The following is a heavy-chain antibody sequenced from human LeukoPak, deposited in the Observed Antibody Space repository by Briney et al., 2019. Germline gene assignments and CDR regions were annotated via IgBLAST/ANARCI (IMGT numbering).Heavy chain of an antibody. CDR1: XFXXSXYA. V-gene: IGHV3-64D*06. CDR2: ISSNGGST. J-gene: IGHJ4*02. D-gene: IGHD3-10*01. Sequence: GGSLRLSCSASXFXXSXYAXHXVXXAXXKXXEYVSAISSNGGSTYYADSVKGXFTISRDNSKNTLYLQMSSLRAEDTAVYYCVKDHTGXLWXGELLSDPAYWGQGTLVTVSS. CDR3: VKDHTGXLWXGELLSDPAY.